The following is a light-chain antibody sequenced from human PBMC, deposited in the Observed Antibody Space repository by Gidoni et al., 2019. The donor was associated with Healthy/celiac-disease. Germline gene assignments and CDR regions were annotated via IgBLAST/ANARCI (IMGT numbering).Light chain of an antibody. V-gene: IGKV3-11*01. Sequence: ELVLTQSPATLSLSPGERATLSCRASQSVSSYLAWYQQKPGQAPRLLIYDASNRATGSPARFSGSGSGTDFTLTISSLEPEDFAVYYCQQRSNWPPVTFGQGTRLESK. CDR2: DAS. CDR1: QSVSSY. J-gene: IGKJ5*01. CDR3: QQRSNWPPVT.